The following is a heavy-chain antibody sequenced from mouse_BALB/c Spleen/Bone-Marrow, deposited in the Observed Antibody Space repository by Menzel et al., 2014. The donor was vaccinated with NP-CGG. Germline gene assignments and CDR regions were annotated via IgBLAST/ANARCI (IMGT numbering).Heavy chain of an antibody. Sequence: EVKLLESGPELVKPGASVKISCEASGYSFTGYFMNWVMQSHGKSLEWIGCINPYNGDTFYNQKFKGKATLTVDKSSSTAHMELRSLASEDSAVYYCAREGGYYDGSSPYFDVWGAGTTVTVSS. CDR3: AREGGYYDGSSPYFDV. D-gene: IGHD1-1*01. V-gene: IGHV1-20*02. CDR1: GYSFTGYF. J-gene: IGHJ1*01. CDR2: INPYNGDT.